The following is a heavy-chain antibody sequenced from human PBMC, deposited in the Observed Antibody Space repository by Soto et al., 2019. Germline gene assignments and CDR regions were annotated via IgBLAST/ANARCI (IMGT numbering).Heavy chain of an antibody. CDR2: IYYRGGT. J-gene: IGHJ4*02. CDR3: ARALGDYYDRVGYQQAYYFDY. D-gene: IGHD3-22*01. Sequence: QVQLQESGPGLVKPSETLYLTCTVSGGSVSSGDYYWSWIRQSPGKGLEWIGNIYYRGGTSYNPSLKTRPTISADTSKKEVSLRLSSVTAADTAVYYCARALGDYYDRVGYQQAYYFDYWGQGTLVTVSS. V-gene: IGHV4-61*08. CDR1: GGSVSSGDYY.